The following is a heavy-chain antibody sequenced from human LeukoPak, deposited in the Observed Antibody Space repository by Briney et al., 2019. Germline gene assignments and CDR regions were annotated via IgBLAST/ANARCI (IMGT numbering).Heavy chain of an antibody. D-gene: IGHD3-3*01. CDR2: MNPNSGNT. J-gene: IGHJ4*02. CDR3: ARPYYDFWSGTLYYFDY. CDR1: GYTFTSYD. V-gene: IGHV1-8*01. Sequence: ASVKVSCMASGYTFTSYDINWVRQATGQGLEWMGWMNPNSGNTGYAQKFQGRVTMTRNTSISTAYMELSSLRSEDTAVYYCARPYYDFWSGTLYYFDYWGQGTLVTVSS.